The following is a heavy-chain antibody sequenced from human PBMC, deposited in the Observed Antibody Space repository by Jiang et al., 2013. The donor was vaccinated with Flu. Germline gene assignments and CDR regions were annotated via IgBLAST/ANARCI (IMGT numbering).Heavy chain of an antibody. D-gene: IGHD4-11*01. V-gene: IGHV3-7*03. CDR3: ARVTTPDIAHFDY. CDR2: DGSEK. J-gene: IGHJ4*02. Sequence: DGSEKYYVDSVKGRFTISRDNAKNSLYLQMNSLRAEDTAVYYCARVTTPDIAHFDYWGQGTLVTVSS.